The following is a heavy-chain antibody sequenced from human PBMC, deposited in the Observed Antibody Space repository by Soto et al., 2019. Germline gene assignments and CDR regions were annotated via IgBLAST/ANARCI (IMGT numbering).Heavy chain of an antibody. Sequence: QVQLVQSGAEVKKPGSSVKVSCKASGGTFSRYAISWVRQAPGQGREWMGGIIPMFGKANYAQKFQGRVTMTADESTSTGYMELRSLISEDTAVYYCARDGTLYDTSGYYYLYWGQGTLVTVSS. J-gene: IGHJ4*02. V-gene: IGHV1-69*01. CDR2: IIPMFGKA. CDR3: ARDGTLYDTSGYYYLY. D-gene: IGHD3-22*01. CDR1: GGTFSRYA.